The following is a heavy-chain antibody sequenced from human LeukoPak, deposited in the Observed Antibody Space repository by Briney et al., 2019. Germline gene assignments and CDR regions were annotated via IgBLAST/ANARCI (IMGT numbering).Heavy chain of an antibody. Sequence: GGSLRLSCAASGFTFSNAWMSWVRQAPGKGQEWVGRIKSKTDGGTADYAAPVKGRFTISRDDSKNTLYLQMNSLKTEDTAVYYCTTSLESSGYYFFDYWGQGTLVTVSS. CDR1: GFTFSNAW. CDR2: IKSKTDGGTA. D-gene: IGHD3-22*01. CDR3: TTSLESSGYYFFDY. J-gene: IGHJ4*02. V-gene: IGHV3-15*01.